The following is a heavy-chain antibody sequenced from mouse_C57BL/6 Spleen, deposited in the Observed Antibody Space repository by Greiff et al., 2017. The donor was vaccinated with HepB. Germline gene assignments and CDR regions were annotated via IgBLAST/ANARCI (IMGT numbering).Heavy chain of an antibody. J-gene: IGHJ4*01. Sequence: VQLQQSGPELVKPGASVKIPCKASGYTFTDYNMDWVKQSHGKSLEWIGDINPNNGGTIYNQKFKGKATLTVDKSSSTAYMELRSLTSEDTAVYYCARIYYDYDYYAMDYWGQGTSVTVSS. CDR2: INPNNGGT. CDR1: GYTFTDYN. V-gene: IGHV1-18*01. D-gene: IGHD2-4*01. CDR3: ARIYYDYDYYAMDY.